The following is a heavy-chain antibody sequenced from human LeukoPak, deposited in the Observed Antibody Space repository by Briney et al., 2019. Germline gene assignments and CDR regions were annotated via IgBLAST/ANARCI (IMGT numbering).Heavy chain of an antibody. J-gene: IGHJ4*02. D-gene: IGHD3-22*01. Sequence: GGSLRLSCAASGFTFSSYPMSWARQAPGKGLEWVSGISRSGGSTYYADSVKGRFSISRDNSNNTLYLQMNSLRAEDTAVYSCARKGEASSGYLYYFDYWGQGTRVTVSS. CDR1: GFTFSSYP. V-gene: IGHV3-23*01. CDR2: ISRSGGST. CDR3: ARKGEASSGYLYYFDY.